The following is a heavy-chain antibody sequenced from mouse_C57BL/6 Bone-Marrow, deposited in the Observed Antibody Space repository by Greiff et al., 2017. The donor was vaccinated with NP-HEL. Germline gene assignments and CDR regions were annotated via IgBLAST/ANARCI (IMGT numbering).Heavy chain of an antibody. CDR2: ISGGGGNT. Sequence: EVQRVESGGGLVKPGGSLKLSCAASGFTFSSYTMSWVRQTPEKRLEWVATISGGGGNTYYPDSVKGRFTISRDNAKNTLYLQMSSRRSEDTALYYCARYSSGYWFAYWGQGTLVTVSA. CDR3: ARYSSGYWFAY. D-gene: IGHD3-2*02. V-gene: IGHV5-9*01. J-gene: IGHJ3*01. CDR1: GFTFSSYT.